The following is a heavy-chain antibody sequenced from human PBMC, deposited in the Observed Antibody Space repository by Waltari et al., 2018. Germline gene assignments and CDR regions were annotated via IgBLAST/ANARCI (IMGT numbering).Heavy chain of an antibody. Sequence: QVQLVQSGAEVKKPGASVKVSCKASGYTFTGYYMHWVRQAPGQGLEWMGLFNPNRGGTIYAQNFQGRVTMTRDTSISTAYMELSRLRSDDTALYYCATGIVVVPAANRGYAFDIWGQGTMVTVSS. V-gene: IGHV1-2*02. D-gene: IGHD2-2*01. CDR2: FNPNRGGT. CDR3: ATGIVVVPAANRGYAFDI. CDR1: GYTFTGYY. J-gene: IGHJ3*02.